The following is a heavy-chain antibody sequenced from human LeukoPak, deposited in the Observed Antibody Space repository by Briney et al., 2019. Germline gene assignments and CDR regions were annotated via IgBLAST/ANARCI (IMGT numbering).Heavy chain of an antibody. CDR2: IHRSGNT. J-gene: IGHJ4*02. Sequence: KPSETLSLTCAVSGGSISNSHWWTWVRQPPGKGLEWIGEIHRSGNTHYSPSLKSQVTMSVDRSENQFSLRLSSVTAADTAIYYCARIYCSSTSCYYFDYWGQGTLVTVSS. CDR1: GGSISNSHW. V-gene: IGHV4-4*02. CDR3: ARIYCSSTSCYYFDY. D-gene: IGHD2-2*01.